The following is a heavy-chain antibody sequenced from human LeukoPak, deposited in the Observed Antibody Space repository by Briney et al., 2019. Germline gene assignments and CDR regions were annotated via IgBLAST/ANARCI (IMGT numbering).Heavy chain of an antibody. CDR1: GGSFSGYY. CDR3: ARYGSNYEDAFDI. V-gene: IGHV4-34*01. CDR2: INHSGST. J-gene: IGHJ3*02. D-gene: IGHD4-11*01. Sequence: SETLSFTCAVYGGSFSGYYWSWIRQPPGKGLEWIGEINHSGSTNYNPSLKSRVTISVDTSKNQFSLKLSSVTAADTAVYYCARYGSNYEDAFDIWGQGTMVTVSS.